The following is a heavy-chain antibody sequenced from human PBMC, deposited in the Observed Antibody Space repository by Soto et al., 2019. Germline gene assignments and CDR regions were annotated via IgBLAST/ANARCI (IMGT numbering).Heavy chain of an antibody. CDR2: ISWNSGTI. J-gene: IGHJ6*02. CDR1: GFTFDDYA. V-gene: IGHV3-9*01. CDR3: AKDMRGGSSSSRYYYGLDV. D-gene: IGHD6-13*01. Sequence: PGGSLRLSCAASGFTFDDYAMHLVRQAPGKGLEWVSGISWNSGTIVYADSVKGRFTISRDNAKNSLYLQMNSLRGEDTALYYCAKDMRGGSSSSRYYYGLDVWGQGTTVTVSS.